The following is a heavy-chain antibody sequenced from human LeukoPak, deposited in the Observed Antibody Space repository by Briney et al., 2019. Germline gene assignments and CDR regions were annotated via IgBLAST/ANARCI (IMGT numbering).Heavy chain of an antibody. Sequence: GGSLRLSCAASGFTFSSYSMNWVRQAPGKGLEWVSAISGSGGSTYYADSVKGRFTISRDNSKNTLYLQMNSLRAEDTAVYYCAKDIVVVPAAKGNYWGQGTLVTVSS. J-gene: IGHJ4*02. CDR1: GFTFSSYS. V-gene: IGHV3-23*01. D-gene: IGHD2-2*01. CDR3: AKDIVVVPAAKGNY. CDR2: ISGSGGST.